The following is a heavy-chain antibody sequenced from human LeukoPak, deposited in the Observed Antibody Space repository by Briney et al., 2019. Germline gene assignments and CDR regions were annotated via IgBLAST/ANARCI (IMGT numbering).Heavy chain of an antibody. CDR2: ISGYNGNT. V-gene: IGHV1-18*01. Sequence: GASVKVSCKASGGTFSSYAISWVRQAPGQGLEWMGWISGYNGNTLYAQKFKGRVTMTTDISTGTAYMELRSLRSDDTAVYYCARDAREVLLWFGEFFPWGQGTLVTVSS. D-gene: IGHD3-10*01. CDR1: GGTFSSYA. J-gene: IGHJ5*02. CDR3: ARDAREVLLWFGEFFP.